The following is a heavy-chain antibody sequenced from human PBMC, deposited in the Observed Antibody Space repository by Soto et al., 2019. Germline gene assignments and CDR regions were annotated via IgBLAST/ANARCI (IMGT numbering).Heavy chain of an antibody. CDR1: GFNFSDSY. CDR3: ASLVRQHLPPLGL. Sequence: QVHLVESGGGLVKPGGSLRLSYAASGFNFSDSYMTWIRQVPGKGLEWVSFITSSSVQTRYADSVKGRFTISRDNAKNSLYLQMNSLRPEDTAVYYCASLVRQHLPPLGLWGQGTLVIVSS. V-gene: IGHV3-11*06. D-gene: IGHD6-13*01. CDR2: ITSSSVQT. J-gene: IGHJ5*02.